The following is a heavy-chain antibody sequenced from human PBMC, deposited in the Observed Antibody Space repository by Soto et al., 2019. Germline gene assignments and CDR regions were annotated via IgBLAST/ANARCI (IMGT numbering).Heavy chain of an antibody. CDR1: GFAFSAYW. V-gene: IGHV3-7*01. CDR3: ARGGCSGGSCYPDDALDI. Sequence: EVQLVESGGGFVQPGGSLRLSCAASGFAFSAYWMSWVRQAPGKGLEWVANIKQDGSKKYYVDSVEGRFTCSRDNAKNSLYLQMNSLRAEDTAVYYCARGGCSGGSCYPDDALDIWGQGTRVTVSS. J-gene: IGHJ3*02. CDR2: IKQDGSKK. D-gene: IGHD2-15*01.